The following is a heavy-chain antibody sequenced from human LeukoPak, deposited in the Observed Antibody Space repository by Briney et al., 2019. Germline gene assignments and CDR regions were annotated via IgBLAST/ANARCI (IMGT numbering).Heavy chain of an antibody. CDR2: IWYDGSNT. CDR3: AKQDSGYDPFDY. V-gene: IGHV3-33*06. Sequence: PGGSLRLSCAASGFTFSSYGMHWVRQAPGKGLEWVAVIWYDGSNTYYADSVKGRFTISRDNSKNTLYLQMNSLRAEDTAVYYCAKQDSGYDPFDYWGQGTLVTVS. CDR1: GFTFSSYG. D-gene: IGHD5-12*01. J-gene: IGHJ4*02.